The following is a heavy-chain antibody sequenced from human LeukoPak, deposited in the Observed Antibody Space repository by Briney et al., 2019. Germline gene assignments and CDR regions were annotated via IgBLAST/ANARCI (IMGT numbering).Heavy chain of an antibody. CDR2: IYYSGST. Sequence: PSETLSLTCTVSGGSISSYYWSWIRQHPGKGLEWIGYIYYSGSTYYNPSLMSRVTISVDTSRNQFSLRLSSVTAADTAVYYCARSPQTDYYYYYAMDVWGQGTTVTVSS. CDR3: ARSPQTDYYYYYAMDV. CDR1: GGSISSYY. V-gene: IGHV4-59*06. J-gene: IGHJ6*02.